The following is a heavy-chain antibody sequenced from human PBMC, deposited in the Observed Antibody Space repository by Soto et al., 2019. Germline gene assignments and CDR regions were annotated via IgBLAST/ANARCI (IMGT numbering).Heavy chain of an antibody. CDR1: GFTFSSYA. CDR3: ARDIMGATGSGAFDI. D-gene: IGHD1-26*01. Sequence: PGGSLRLSCAASGFTFSSYAMNWVRQAPGKGLEWVSSISANGRNTYYADSVKGRFTISRDRSKNTLYLQLDSLRVEDTAIYYCARDIMGATGSGAFDIWGQGTMVTVSS. V-gene: IGHV3-23*01. CDR2: ISANGRNT. J-gene: IGHJ3*02.